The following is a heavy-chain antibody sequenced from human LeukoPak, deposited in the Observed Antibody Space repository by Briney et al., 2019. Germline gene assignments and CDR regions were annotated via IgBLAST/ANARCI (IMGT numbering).Heavy chain of an antibody. CDR3: ARDVRYASGWSTPES. J-gene: IGHJ5*02. CDR2: IAGSGGTT. D-gene: IGHD6-19*01. CDR1: EFAFGNYA. Sequence: GGSLRLSCAASEFAFGNYAIAWVRQAPGKGLEWVSTIAGSGGTTYYADSVKGLFTISRDNFRNTLSLQMSSLRAEDTAVYYCARDVRYASGWSTPESWGQGTLVTVSS. V-gene: IGHV3-23*01.